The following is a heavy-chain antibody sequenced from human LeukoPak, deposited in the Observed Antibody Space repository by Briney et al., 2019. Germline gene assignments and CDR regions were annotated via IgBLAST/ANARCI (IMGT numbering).Heavy chain of an antibody. CDR2: INHSGST. CDR1: GGSFSGYY. CDR3: ARVEYWIRGVIDY. J-gene: IGHJ4*02. V-gene: IGHV4-34*01. Sequence: SETLSLTCVVYGGSFSGYYWSWIRQPPGKGLEWIGEINHSGSTNYNPSLKSRVAISVDTSKNQFSLKLSSVTAADTAVYYCARVEYWIRGVIDYWGQGTLVTVSS. D-gene: IGHD3-10*01.